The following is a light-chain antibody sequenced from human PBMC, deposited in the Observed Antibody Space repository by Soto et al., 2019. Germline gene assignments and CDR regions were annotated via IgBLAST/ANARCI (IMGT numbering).Light chain of an antibody. J-gene: IGKJ1*01. V-gene: IGKV2-30*01. CDR2: KVS. CDR3: MQGTHWPWT. Sequence: EVVMTQSPLSLPVTLGQPASISCRSSQSLVYSDGNTYLNWFQQRPGQSPRRLIYKVSNRDSGVPDRLSGSGSGTDFTLKISRVEAEDVGVYYCMQGTHWPWTFGEGTKVEIK. CDR1: QSLVYSDGNTY.